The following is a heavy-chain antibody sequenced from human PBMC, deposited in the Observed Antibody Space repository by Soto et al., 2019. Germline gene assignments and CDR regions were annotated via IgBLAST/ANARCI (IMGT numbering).Heavy chain of an antibody. V-gene: IGHV3-7*01. CDR2: IKQDGSEK. CDR3: ARAIVVVPAAQGYYYYYYMDV. D-gene: IGHD2-2*01. CDR1: GFTFSSYW. Sequence: PGGSLRLSCAASGFTFSSYWMSWVRQAPGKGLEWVANIKQDGSEKYYVDSVKGRFTISRDNAKNSLYLQMNSLRAEDTAVYYCARAIVVVPAAQGYYYYYYMDVWGKGTTVTVSS. J-gene: IGHJ6*03.